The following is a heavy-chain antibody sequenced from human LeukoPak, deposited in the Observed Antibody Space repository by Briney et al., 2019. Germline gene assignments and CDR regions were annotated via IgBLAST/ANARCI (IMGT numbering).Heavy chain of an antibody. D-gene: IGHD3-10*01. CDR3: ARAHGSGSTTFDP. Sequence: PSETLSLPCTVSGGSVSSGSYYWSWIRQPPGKGLERIGYIYYSGSISYNPSLKSRVTISVDTSKNQFSLKLSSVTAADTAVYFCARAHGSGSTTFDPWGQGTLVTVSS. V-gene: IGHV4-61*01. J-gene: IGHJ5*02. CDR1: GGSVSSGSYY. CDR2: IYYSGSI.